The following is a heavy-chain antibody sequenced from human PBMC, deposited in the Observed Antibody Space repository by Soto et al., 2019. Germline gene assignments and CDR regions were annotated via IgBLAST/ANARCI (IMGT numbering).Heavy chain of an antibody. D-gene: IGHD3-22*01. Sequence: GSLRLSCPASGFTFSSYAMHWVRQAPGKRLEYVSAISSHGGSTYYVDSVPRRFTISRDNSKNTLYLQMSSLRAEDTAVYYFVKDWRSYKGSGSPGPFLDYWGQGTLVTVSA. V-gene: IGHV3-64D*06. J-gene: IGHJ4*02. CDR1: GFTFSSYA. CDR3: VKDWRSYKGSGSPGPFLDY. CDR2: ISSHGGST.